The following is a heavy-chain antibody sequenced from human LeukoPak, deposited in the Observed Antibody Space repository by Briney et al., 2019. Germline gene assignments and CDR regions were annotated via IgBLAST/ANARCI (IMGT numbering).Heavy chain of an antibody. CDR2: IYYSGST. V-gene: IGHV4-59*01. CDR1: GGSISSYY. Sequence: SETLSLTCTVSGGSISSYYWSWIRQPPGKGLEWIGYIYYSGSTNYNPSLKGRVTISVDTSKNQFSLKLSSVTAADTAVYYCARVRTVVTPTYFDYWGQGTLVTVSS. J-gene: IGHJ4*02. D-gene: IGHD2-15*01. CDR3: ARVRTVVTPTYFDY.